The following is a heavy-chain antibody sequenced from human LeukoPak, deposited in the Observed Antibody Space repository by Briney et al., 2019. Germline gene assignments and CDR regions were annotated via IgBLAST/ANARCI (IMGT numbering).Heavy chain of an antibody. CDR3: ARDPLRIAVAGTPNWFDP. J-gene: IGHJ5*02. V-gene: IGHV1-2*02. CDR2: INPNSGGT. Sequence: ASVKVSCKAFGYTFTSNYMHWVRQAPGQGLEWMGWINPNSGGTNYAQKFQGRVTMTRDTSISTAYMELSRLRSDDTAVYYCARDPLRIAVAGTPNWFDPWGQGTLVTVSS. CDR1: GYTFTSNY. D-gene: IGHD6-19*01.